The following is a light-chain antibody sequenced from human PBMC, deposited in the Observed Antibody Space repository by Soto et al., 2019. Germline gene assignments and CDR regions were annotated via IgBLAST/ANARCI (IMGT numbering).Light chain of an antibody. Sequence: EVVLTQSPGTLSLSPGVRATLSCRASQSVSNNSLAWYQQKPGQSPKLLIFGSSDRATGIPDRFSGSGSGTDFTLTISRLEPEDFAVYFCQQYGSSPPYTFGQGTKLEIK. V-gene: IGKV3-20*01. CDR2: GSS. J-gene: IGKJ2*01. CDR3: QQYGSSPPYT. CDR1: QSVSNNS.